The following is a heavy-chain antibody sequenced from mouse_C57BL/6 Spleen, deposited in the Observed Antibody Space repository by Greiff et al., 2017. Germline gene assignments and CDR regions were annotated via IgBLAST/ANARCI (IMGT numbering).Heavy chain of an antibody. CDR1: GFTFTDYY. Sequence: EVMLVESGGGLVQPGGSLSLSCAASGFTFTDYYMSWVRQPPGTALEWLGFLRNKANGYTTEYSASVKGRFTISRDNSQSILYLQMNALRAEDSATYYCARIYYDYDGYAMDYWGQGTSVTVSS. J-gene: IGHJ4*01. D-gene: IGHD2-4*01. V-gene: IGHV7-3*01. CDR3: ARIYYDYDGYAMDY. CDR2: LRNKANGYTT.